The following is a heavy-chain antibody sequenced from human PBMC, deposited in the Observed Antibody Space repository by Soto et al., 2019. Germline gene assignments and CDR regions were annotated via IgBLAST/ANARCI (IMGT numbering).Heavy chain of an antibody. Sequence: PGESLKISCKGSGYSFTSYWIGWVRQVPGKGLEWMGIIYPGDSDTRYSPSFQGQVTISADKSISTAYLQWSSLKASDTAMYYCARSFLNSGEGFDPWGQGTLVTVSS. CDR2: IYPGDSDT. CDR1: GYSFTSYW. CDR3: ARSFLNSGEGFDP. D-gene: IGHD6-19*01. J-gene: IGHJ5*02. V-gene: IGHV5-51*01.